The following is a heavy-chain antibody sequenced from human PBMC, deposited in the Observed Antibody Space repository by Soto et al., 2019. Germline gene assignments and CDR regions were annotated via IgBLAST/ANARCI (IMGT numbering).Heavy chain of an antibody. CDR2: ISGSGEST. J-gene: IGHJ4*02. CDR1: GFTFSICA. V-gene: IGHV3-23*01. Sequence: RLSCAASGFTFSICAMNWARQAPGKGLEWVSTISGSGESTYYADSVKGRFTISRDNSKSTLYLQMNSLRAEDTAVYYCAKDRWNYDYFDFWGQGTLVTVSS. CDR3: AKDRWNYDYFDF. D-gene: IGHD1-7*01.